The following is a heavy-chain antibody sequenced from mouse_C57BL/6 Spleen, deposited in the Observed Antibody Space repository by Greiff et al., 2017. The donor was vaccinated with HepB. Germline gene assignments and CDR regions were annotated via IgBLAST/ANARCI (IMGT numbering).Heavy chain of an antibody. CDR1: GYTFTSYW. J-gene: IGHJ1*03. Sequence: QVQLQQPGAELVMPGASVKLSCKASGYTFTSYWMHWVKQRPGQGLEWIGEIDPSDSYTNYNRKFKGKSTLTVDKSSSTAYMQLSSLTSEDSAVYYCARYAYGSSNWYFDVWGTGTTVTVSS. D-gene: IGHD1-1*01. CDR2: IDPSDSYT. CDR3: ARYAYGSSNWYFDV. V-gene: IGHV1-69*01.